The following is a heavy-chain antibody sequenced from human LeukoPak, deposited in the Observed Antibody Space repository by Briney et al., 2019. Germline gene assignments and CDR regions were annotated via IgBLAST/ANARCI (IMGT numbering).Heavy chain of an antibody. D-gene: IGHD3-10*01. CDR2: IYTSGST. CDR1: GGSISSYY. CDR3: AREGLGAMVRGVSFDY. Sequence: KHSETLSLTCTVSGGSISSYYWSWIRQPAGKGLEWIGRIYTSGSTNYNPSLKSRVTMSVDTSKNQFSLKLSSVTAADTAVYYCAREGLGAMVRGVSFDYRGQGTLVTVSS. J-gene: IGHJ4*02. V-gene: IGHV4-4*07.